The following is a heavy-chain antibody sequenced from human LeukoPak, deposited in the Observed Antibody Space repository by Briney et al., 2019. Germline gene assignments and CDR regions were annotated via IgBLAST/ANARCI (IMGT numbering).Heavy chain of an antibody. J-gene: IGHJ3*02. CDR3: ARQSRITMIVVGKGPGTFDI. D-gene: IGHD3-22*01. Sequence: SETLSLTCTVYGYSISSGYYWVWIRQPPGKGLEWIGCIYHSGTTYYNPSLKSRITISVDTSKNQFSLKLSSVTAADTAVYYCARQSRITMIVVGKGPGTFDIWGQGTMVTVS. CDR1: GYSISSGYY. V-gene: IGHV4-38-2*02. CDR2: IYHSGTT.